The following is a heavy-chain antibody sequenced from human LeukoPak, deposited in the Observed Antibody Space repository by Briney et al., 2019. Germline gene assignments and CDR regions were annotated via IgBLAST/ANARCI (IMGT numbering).Heavy chain of an antibody. CDR3: GNSSLRARSPTILYYFDY. V-gene: IGHV3-23*01. CDR2: ISGSGGST. D-gene: IGHD1-14*01. J-gene: IGHJ4*02. CDR1: GFTFSSYA. Sequence: LTGGSLRLSCVASGFTFSSYAMSWVRQAPGKGLEWVSAISGSGGSTYYADSVKGRFTISRDNSKNTLYLQMNSLRAEDTAVYYCGNSSLRARSPTILYYFDYWGQGTLVTVSS.